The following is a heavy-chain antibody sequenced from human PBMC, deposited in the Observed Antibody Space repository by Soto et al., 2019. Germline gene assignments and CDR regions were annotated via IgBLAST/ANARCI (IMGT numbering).Heavy chain of an antibody. J-gene: IGHJ6*02. V-gene: IGHV1-69*13. CDR2: IIPIFGTA. CDR1: GGTFRRYA. Sequence: SVKVSCKASGGTFRRYAISWVRQAPAQVLEWMGGIIPIFGTANYAQKFQGRVTITADESTSTAYMELSSLRSEGTAVYYCARDHDDSSGYYPPDYYYYGMAVWGQGTTVTVSS. CDR3: ARDHDDSSGYYPPDYYYYGMAV. D-gene: IGHD3-22*01.